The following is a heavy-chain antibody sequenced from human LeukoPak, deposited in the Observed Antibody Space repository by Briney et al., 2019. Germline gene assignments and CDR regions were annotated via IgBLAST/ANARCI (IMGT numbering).Heavy chain of an antibody. V-gene: IGHV3-30*03. Sequence: GGSLRLSCAASGFTFSSYGMHWVRQAPGKGLEWVAVISYDGSNKYYADSVKGRFTISRDDSKNTVYLQMNSLRAEDTAVYYCASQGSLAYWGQGTLVTVSS. CDR1: GFTFSSYG. CDR2: ISYDGSNK. J-gene: IGHJ4*02. CDR3: ASQGSLAY.